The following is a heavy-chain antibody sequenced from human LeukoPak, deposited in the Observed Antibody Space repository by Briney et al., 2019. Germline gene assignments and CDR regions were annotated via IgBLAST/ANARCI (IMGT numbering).Heavy chain of an antibody. CDR1: GFTFSDYY. CDR2: ISSSGSTI. CDR3: ARGVGATHYYYYGMDV. Sequence: GGSLSLSCAASGFTFSDYYMSWICQAPGKGLEWVSYISSSGSTIYYADSVKGRFTISRDNAKNSLYLQMNSLRAEDTAVYYCARGVGATHYYYYGMDVWGQGTTVTVSS. D-gene: IGHD1-26*01. J-gene: IGHJ6*02. V-gene: IGHV3-11*01.